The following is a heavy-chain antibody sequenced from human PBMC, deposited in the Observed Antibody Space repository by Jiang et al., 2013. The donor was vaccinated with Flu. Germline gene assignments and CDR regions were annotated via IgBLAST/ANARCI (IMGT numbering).Heavy chain of an antibody. CDR3: ARDGNGERYCSSTSCYVIGY. V-gene: IGHV1-18*01. Sequence: GAEVKKPGSSVKVSCKASGGTFSSYAISWVRQAPGQGLEWMGWISAYNGNTNYAQKLQGRVTMTTDTSTSTAYMELRSLRSDDTAVYYCARDGNGERYCSSTSCYVIGYWGQGTLVTVSS. CDR2: ISAYNGNT. J-gene: IGHJ4*02. D-gene: IGHD2-2*01. CDR1: GGTFSSYA.